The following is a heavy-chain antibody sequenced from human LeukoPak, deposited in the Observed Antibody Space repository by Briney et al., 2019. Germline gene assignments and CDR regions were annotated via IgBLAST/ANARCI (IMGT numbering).Heavy chain of an antibody. CDR1: GFTFSSYS. CDR3: TTDPSSGWSLVAWLSLFDY. Sequence: GGSLRLSCAASGFTFSSYSMNWVRQAPGKGLEWVSSISSSSSYIYYADSVKGRFTISRDNAKNSLYLQMNSLKTEDTAVYYCTTDPSSGWSLVAWLSLFDYWGQGTLVTVSS. CDR2: ISSSSSYI. J-gene: IGHJ4*02. V-gene: IGHV3-21*03. D-gene: IGHD6-19*01.